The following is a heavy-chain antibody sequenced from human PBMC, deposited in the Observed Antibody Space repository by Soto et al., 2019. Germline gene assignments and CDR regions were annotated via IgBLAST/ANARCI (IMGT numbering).Heavy chain of an antibody. D-gene: IGHD5-18*01. CDR2: IYYSGST. J-gene: IGHJ4*02. Sequence: KSSETLSLTCTVSGGSISSGDYYWSWIRQPPGKGLEWIGYIYYSGSTYYNPSLKSRVTISVDTSKNQFSLKLSSVTAADTAVYYCARVKVPDTAMANNYFDYWGQGTLVTVSS. CDR1: GGSISSGDYY. V-gene: IGHV4-30-4*01. CDR3: ARVKVPDTAMANNYFDY.